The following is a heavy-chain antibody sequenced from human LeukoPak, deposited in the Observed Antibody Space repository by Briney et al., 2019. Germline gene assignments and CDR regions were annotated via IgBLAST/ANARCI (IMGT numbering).Heavy chain of an antibody. J-gene: IGHJ4*02. CDR1: GGSISSSSYY. Sequence: PSETLSLTCTVSGGSISSSSYYWGWIRQPPGKGLEWIGSIYYSGSTYYNPSLKSRVTISVDTSKNQFSLKLSSVTAADTAVYYCARLHPPYSSGGFDYWGQGTLVTVSS. CDR2: IYYSGST. CDR3: ARLHPPYSSGGFDY. V-gene: IGHV4-39*01. D-gene: IGHD6-25*01.